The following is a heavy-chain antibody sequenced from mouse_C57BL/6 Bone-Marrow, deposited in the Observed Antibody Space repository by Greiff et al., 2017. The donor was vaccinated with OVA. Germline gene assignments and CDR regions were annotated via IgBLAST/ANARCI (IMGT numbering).Heavy chain of an antibody. V-gene: IGHV1-64*01. CDR3: ARLGRGGNYFDG. D-gene: IGHD4-1*01. CDR2: IHPNSGST. CDR1: GYTFTSYW. J-gene: IGHJ2*01. Sequence: VQLQQPGAELVKPGASVKLSCKASGYTFTSYWMHWVKQRPGQGLEWIGTIHPNSGSTNYNEKFKSKATLTVDKSSSTAYMQLGSLTSEDSAVYYCARLGRGGNYFDGWGRGTTLTVYS.